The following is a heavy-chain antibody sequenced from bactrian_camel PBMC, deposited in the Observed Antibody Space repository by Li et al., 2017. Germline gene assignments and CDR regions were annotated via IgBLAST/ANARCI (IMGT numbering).Heavy chain of an antibody. J-gene: IGHJ4*01. CDR1: EYTVTTTC. CDR2: IHTGDGPT. V-gene: IGHV3S1*01. CDR3: AARLDYGLGCVTRQYNY. D-gene: IGHD5*01. Sequence: HVQLVESGGGSVQTGGSLRLSCAASEYTVTTTCMGWFRQAPGKEREGVALIHTGDGPTDYHAQVRGRFTISRGNGGSALSLQMNSLKLEDTAMYYCAARLDYGLGCVTRQYNYWGQGTQVTVS.